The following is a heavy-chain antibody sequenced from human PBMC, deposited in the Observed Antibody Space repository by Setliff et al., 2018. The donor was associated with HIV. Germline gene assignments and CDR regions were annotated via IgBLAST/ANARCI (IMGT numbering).Heavy chain of an antibody. Sequence: GGSLRLSCAASGFPVSDNYMTWVRQAPGKGLEWVSVIYTDGRTFYADSVKGRFTISRDDSKNTVYLQMHSLRVEDTAVYYCARGIKWLDPWGQGTLVTVSS. CDR1: GFPVSDNY. V-gene: IGHV3-53*01. CDR3: ARGIKWLDP. CDR2: IYTDGRT. D-gene: IGHD2-21*01. J-gene: IGHJ5*02.